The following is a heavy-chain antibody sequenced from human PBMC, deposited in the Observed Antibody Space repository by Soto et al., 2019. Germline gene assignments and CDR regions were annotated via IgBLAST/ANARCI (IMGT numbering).Heavy chain of an antibody. V-gene: IGHV3-21*01. D-gene: IGHD1-1*01. Sequence: PGGSLRLSCAASGFTFSSYSMNWVRQAPGKGLEWVSSISSSSSYIYYADSVKGRFTISRDNAKNSLYLQMNSLRAEDTAVYYCARVPKRGYAEPNWGQGTLVTVSS. CDR3: ARVPKRGYAEPN. CDR2: ISSSSSYI. J-gene: IGHJ4*02. CDR1: GFTFSSYS.